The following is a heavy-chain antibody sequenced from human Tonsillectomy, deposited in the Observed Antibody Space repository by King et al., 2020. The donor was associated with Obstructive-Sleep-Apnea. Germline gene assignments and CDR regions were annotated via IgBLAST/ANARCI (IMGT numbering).Heavy chain of an antibody. V-gene: IGHV3-33*06. J-gene: IGHJ4*02. Sequence: VQLVESGGGVVQPGRSLRLSCAASGFTFSSYGMHWVRQAPGKGLEWVAVIWYDGSNKYYADSVKGRFTISRDNSKNTLYLQMNSLRAEDTAVYYCAKAPPGDSSGYYDPLFDYWGQGTLVTVSS. CDR1: GFTFSSYG. CDR2: IWYDGSNK. CDR3: AKAPPGDSSGYYDPLFDY. D-gene: IGHD3-22*01.